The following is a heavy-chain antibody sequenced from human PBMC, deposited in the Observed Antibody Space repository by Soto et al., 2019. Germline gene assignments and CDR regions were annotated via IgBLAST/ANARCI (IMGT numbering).Heavy chain of an antibody. CDR1: GFTFSSYA. D-gene: IGHD6-19*01. V-gene: IGHV3-30-3*01. Sequence: QVPLVESGGGVVQPGRSLRLSCAASGFTFSSYAMHWVRQAPGKGLEWVAVISYDGSNKYYADSVKGRFTISRDNSKNTLYLQMNSLRAEDTAVYYCARVSGYSSGPDAFDIWGQGTMVTVSS. J-gene: IGHJ3*02. CDR3: ARVSGYSSGPDAFDI. CDR2: ISYDGSNK.